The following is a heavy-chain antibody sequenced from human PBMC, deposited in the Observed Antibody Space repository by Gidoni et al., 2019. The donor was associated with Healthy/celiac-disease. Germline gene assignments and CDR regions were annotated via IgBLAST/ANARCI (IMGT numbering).Heavy chain of an antibody. CDR3: ARASTVLHYGMDV. D-gene: IGHD4-17*01. CDR2: IYYSGST. CDR1: GGSVSSGSYY. V-gene: IGHV4-61*01. Sequence: QVQLQESGPGLVKPSETLSLTCTVSGGSVSSGSYYWSWIRQPPGKGLEWIGYIYYSGSTNYNPSLKSRVTISVDTSKNQFSLKLSSVTAADTAVYYCARASTVLHYGMDVWGQGTTVTVSS. J-gene: IGHJ6*02.